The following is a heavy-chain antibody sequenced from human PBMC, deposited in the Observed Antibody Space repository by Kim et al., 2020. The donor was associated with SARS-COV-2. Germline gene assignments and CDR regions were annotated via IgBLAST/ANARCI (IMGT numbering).Heavy chain of an antibody. CDR3: AGNYDT. D-gene: IGHD3-22*01. CDR2: SSSSYI. V-gene: IGHV3-21*01. J-gene: IGHJ5*02. Sequence: SSSSYIYYADSVKGRFTISRDNAKNSLYLQMNSLRAEDTAVYYCAGNYDTWGQGTLVTVSS.